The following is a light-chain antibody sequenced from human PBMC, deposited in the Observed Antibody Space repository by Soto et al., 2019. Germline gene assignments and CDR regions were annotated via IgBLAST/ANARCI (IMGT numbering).Light chain of an antibody. CDR2: GAS. V-gene: IGKV3-20*01. CDR3: QQYDTSPVT. Sequence: EIVLTQSPGTLSLSPGERATLSCRASQSVSRSYLAWYQQKPGQAPRLLIYGASIRATGIPDRFSGSGSGTDFTLTISRLEPEDFAVYYCQQYDTSPVTFGQGTKVEIK. CDR1: QSVSRSY. J-gene: IGKJ1*01.